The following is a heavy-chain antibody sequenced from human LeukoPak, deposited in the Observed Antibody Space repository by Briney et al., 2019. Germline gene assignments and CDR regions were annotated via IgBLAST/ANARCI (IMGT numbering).Heavy chain of an antibody. V-gene: IGHV1-8*01. J-gene: IGHJ6*03. CDR2: MNPNSGNT. CDR3: ARSPFLEPGPLYYYYYMDV. D-gene: IGHD3-3*01. CDR1: GYTFTSYD. Sequence: ASVNVSCKASGYTFTSYDINWVRQATGQGLEWMGWMNPNSGNTGYAQKFQGRVTMTRNTSISTAYMELSSLRSEDTAVYYCARSPFLEPGPLYYYYYMDVWGKGTTVTVSS.